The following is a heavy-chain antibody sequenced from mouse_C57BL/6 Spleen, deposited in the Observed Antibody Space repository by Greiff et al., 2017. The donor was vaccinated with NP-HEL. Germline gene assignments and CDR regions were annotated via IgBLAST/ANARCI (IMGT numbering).Heavy chain of an antibody. V-gene: IGHV1-7*01. CDR2: INPSSGYT. CDR3: ARTTVVEGDYFDY. D-gene: IGHD1-1*01. J-gene: IGHJ2*01. CDR1: GYTFTSYW. Sequence: VQLQESGAELAKPGASVKLSCKASGYTFTSYWMHWVKQRPGQGLEWIGYINPSSGYTKYNQKFKDKATLTADKSSSTAYMQLSSLTYEDSAVYYCARTTVVEGDYFDYWGQGTTLTVSS.